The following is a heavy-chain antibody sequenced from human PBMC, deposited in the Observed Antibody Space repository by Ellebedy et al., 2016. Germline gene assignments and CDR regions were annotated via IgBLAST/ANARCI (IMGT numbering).Heavy chain of an antibody. CDR2: IYTSGTY. Sequence: SETLSLXCTVSGGSTVSGGSISSYSWSWIRQPAGKGLEWIGHIYTSGTYNYNPSLKSRVTMSLATSKNQFSLNLRSVTAADTAVYYCARDPFRSSYDFWGQGTLVTVSS. J-gene: IGHJ4*02. V-gene: IGHV4-4*07. D-gene: IGHD6-13*01. CDR3: ARDPFRSSYDF. CDR1: GGSISSYS.